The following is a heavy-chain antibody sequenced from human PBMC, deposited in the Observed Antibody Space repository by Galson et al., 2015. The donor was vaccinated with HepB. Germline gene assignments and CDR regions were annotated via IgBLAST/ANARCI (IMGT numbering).Heavy chain of an antibody. D-gene: IGHD3/OR15-3a*01. CDR2: IWYDGSNK. Sequence: SLRLSCAASGFTFSSYGMHWVRQAPGKGLEWVAVIWYDGSNKYYADSVKGRFTISRDNSKNTLYLQMNSLRAEDTAVYYCARSRAQVYDLAFEIWGQGTMVTVSS. CDR3: ARSRAQVYDLAFEI. CDR1: GFTFSSYG. J-gene: IGHJ3*02. V-gene: IGHV3-33*01.